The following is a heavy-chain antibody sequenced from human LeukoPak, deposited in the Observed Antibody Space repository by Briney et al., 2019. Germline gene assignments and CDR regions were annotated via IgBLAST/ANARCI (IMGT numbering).Heavy chain of an antibody. CDR2: INHSGST. CDR3: ARGIPLDCSGGSCSTPNFDY. CDR1: GGSFSGYY. J-gene: IGHJ4*02. D-gene: IGHD2-15*01. V-gene: IGHV4-34*01. Sequence: ETLSLTCAVYGGSFSGYYWSWIRQPPGKGLEWIGEINHSGSTNYNPSLKSRVTISVDTSKNQFSLKLSSVTAADTAVYYCARGIPLDCSGGSCSTPNFDYWGQGTLVTVSS.